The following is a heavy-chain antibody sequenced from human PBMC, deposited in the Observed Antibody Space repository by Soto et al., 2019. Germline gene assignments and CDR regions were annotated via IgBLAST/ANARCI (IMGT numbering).Heavy chain of an antibody. J-gene: IGHJ4*02. CDR3: AREWSVANPGY. D-gene: IGHD5-12*01. V-gene: IGHV3-30-3*01. Sequence: RLSCAPCRLTFSNYSMHWVRQDQGKGLEWVGIISKDEDKEYYSHSVKGRFTISRDNSKNTLYLQMNSLRPEDTSVHYCAREWSVANPGYWGQGTQVTVSS. CDR1: RLTFSNYS. CDR2: ISKDEDKE.